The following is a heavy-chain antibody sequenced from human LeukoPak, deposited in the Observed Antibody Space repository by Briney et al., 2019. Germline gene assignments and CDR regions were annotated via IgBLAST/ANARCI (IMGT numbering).Heavy chain of an antibody. CDR3: ARQRKPEDTSDY. Sequence: GGSLRLSCAASGFTFSSYSMNWVRQAPGKGLEWVSSISSSSSYIYYADSVKGRFTFSRDNAKNSLYLQMNSLRAEDTAVYYCARQRKPEDTSDYWGQGTLVTVSS. CDR1: GFTFSSYS. CDR2: ISSSSSYI. D-gene: IGHD1-14*01. V-gene: IGHV3-21*01. J-gene: IGHJ4*02.